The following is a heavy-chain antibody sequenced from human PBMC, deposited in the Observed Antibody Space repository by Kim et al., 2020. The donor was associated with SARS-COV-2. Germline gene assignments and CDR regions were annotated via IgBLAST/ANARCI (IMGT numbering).Heavy chain of an antibody. Sequence: GGSLRLSCAASGFTFSGSWMHWVRQTPGKGLVWVSRIKADGSSSYADSVKGRFTISRDDAKNTLFLQMNSLRAEDTAVYYCARDYYFSISNWGQGALVTVSS. CDR2: IKADGSS. D-gene: IGHD3-3*01. J-gene: IGHJ4*02. CDR1: GFTFSGSW. V-gene: IGHV3-74*01. CDR3: ARDYYFSISN.